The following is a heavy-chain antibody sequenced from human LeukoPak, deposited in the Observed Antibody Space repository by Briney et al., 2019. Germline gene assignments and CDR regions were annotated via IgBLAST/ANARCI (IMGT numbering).Heavy chain of an antibody. D-gene: IGHD2-2*01. J-gene: IGHJ4*02. CDR2: LSGSGGST. CDR1: GFTFSSYA. V-gene: IGHV3-23*01. CDR3: ARSVFVVPGALDH. Sequence: QTGGSLRLSCAASGFTFSSYAMTWVRQAPGKGLEWVSALSGSGGSTFYADSVKGRFTISRDNSKNTLYLQMNSLRAEDTAVYYCARSVFVVPGALDHWGQGILVTVSS.